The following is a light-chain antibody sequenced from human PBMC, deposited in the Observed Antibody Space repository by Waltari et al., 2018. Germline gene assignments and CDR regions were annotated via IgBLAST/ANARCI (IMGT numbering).Light chain of an antibody. CDR1: SGINVGGYT. J-gene: IGLJ1*01. CDR2: YQSDSSK. V-gene: IGLV5-39*01. Sequence: QPVLTQPTSLSASPGASARLSCTLSSGINVGGYTIFWYQQKPGSPPRYLLYYQSDSSKYQGSGVPSRFSGSKDASANAGLLLISGLQSEDEADYYCAIWHISGYIFGPGTRLTVL. CDR3: AIWHISGYI.